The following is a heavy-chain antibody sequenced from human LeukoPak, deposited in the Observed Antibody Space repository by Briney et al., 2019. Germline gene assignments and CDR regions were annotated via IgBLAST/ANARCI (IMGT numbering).Heavy chain of an antibody. V-gene: IGHV1-46*01. D-gene: IGHD1-26*01. Sequence: GSSVKVSCKASGYTFSNFYMHWVRQAPGQGLEWMGLINPSDGSTRYTQKLQGRVTVTRDTSTSTVYMELSSLRSEDTAVYYCATYIVGATSTLFDYWGQGTLVTVSS. CDR3: ATYIVGATSTLFDY. CDR2: INPSDGST. J-gene: IGHJ4*02. CDR1: GYTFSNFY.